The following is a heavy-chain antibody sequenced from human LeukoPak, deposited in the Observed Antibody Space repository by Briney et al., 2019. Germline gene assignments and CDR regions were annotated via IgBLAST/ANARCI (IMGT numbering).Heavy chain of an antibody. Sequence: GGSLRLSCGASGFTFSTNAMSWVRQAPGKGLEWVSGISDGGGCTFYAESVKGRFTVSRDNSKNTLHLRMNSLRAEDTAVYYCTKNQILDDSGSWYAFWGQGTLVTVSS. CDR2: ISDGGGCT. CDR1: GFTFSTNA. J-gene: IGHJ4*02. D-gene: IGHD6-13*01. CDR3: TKNQILDDSGSWYAF. V-gene: IGHV3-23*01.